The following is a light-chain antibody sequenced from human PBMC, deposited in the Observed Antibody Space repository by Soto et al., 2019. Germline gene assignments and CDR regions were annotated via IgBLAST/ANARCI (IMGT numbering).Light chain of an antibody. CDR2: GAS. Sequence: EVVLTQSPGTLSLSPGERATLSCRASQTVSSSHLAWYQQKPGQAPRLLIYGASDRATDIPDRFSGSGSGTDFTRTISRLEPEDFAVYYCQHFGSSPPKYTFGQGTMMEIK. CDR3: QHFGSSPPKYT. V-gene: IGKV3-20*01. CDR1: QTVSSSH. J-gene: IGKJ2*01.